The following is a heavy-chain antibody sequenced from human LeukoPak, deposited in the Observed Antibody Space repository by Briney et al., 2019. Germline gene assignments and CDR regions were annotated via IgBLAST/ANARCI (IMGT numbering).Heavy chain of an antibody. CDR2: INPNSGGT. Sequence: ASVKVSCTASGYTFTGYYMHWVQQAPGQGLEWMGWINPNSGGTNYAQKFQGWVTMTRDTSISTAYMELSRLRSDDTAVYYCARSPTYEPYYFDYWGQGTLVTVSS. J-gene: IGHJ4*02. CDR1: GYTFTGYY. CDR3: ARSPTYEPYYFDY. D-gene: IGHD1-14*01. V-gene: IGHV1-2*04.